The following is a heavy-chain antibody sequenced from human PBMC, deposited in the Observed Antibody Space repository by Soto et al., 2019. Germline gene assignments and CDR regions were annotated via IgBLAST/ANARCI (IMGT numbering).Heavy chain of an antibody. CDR3: ATLPGTGSYRDLYFDN. CDR2: ILPGDSYT. V-gene: IGHV5-51*01. J-gene: IGHJ4*02. D-gene: IGHD1-26*01. Sequence: GESLKISCKGSGYNFASHWIGWVRQMPGKGLEWMGIILPGDSYTTYSPSFQGQVTVSADQSISTVYLQWSSLKASDTAMYYCATLPGTGSYRDLYFDNWGQGTPVTVSS. CDR1: GYNFASHW.